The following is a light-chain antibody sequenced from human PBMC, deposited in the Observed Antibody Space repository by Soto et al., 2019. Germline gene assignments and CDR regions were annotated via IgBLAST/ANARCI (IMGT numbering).Light chain of an antibody. V-gene: IGKV3-15*01. CDR2: RIF. J-gene: IGKJ5*01. Sequence: EIVMTQSPATLSGSPGERATLSCGASQSISRYLDWFQQKPGQAPRLVLQRIFIRAIGAPARFSGSGSETEFTLTISSLQPEDFAAYYCQQRSNWPITFGQGTRLEIK. CDR1: QSISRY. CDR3: QQRSNWPIT.